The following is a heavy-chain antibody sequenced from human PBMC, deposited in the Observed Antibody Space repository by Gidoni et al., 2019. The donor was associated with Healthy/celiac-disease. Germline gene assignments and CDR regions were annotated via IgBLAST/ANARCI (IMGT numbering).Heavy chain of an antibody. V-gene: IGHV3-23*01. CDR3: AKSKTYYYDSSGYYYFDY. Sequence: MSWVRQAPGKGLEWVSAISGSGGSTYYADSVKGRFTISRDNSKNTLYLQMNSLRAEETAVYYCAKSKTYYYDSSGYYYFDYWGQGTLVTVSS. CDR2: ISGSGGST. J-gene: IGHJ4*02. D-gene: IGHD3-22*01.